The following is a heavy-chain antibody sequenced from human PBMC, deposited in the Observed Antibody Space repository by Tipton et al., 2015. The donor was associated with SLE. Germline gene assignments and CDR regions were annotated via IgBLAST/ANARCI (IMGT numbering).Heavy chain of an antibody. CDR3: ARRVVSVVMNFFDS. J-gene: IGHJ4*02. Sequence: LRLSCNVSADSISNYYWGWIRQPPGKGLEWIGSIYYSGSTYYNPSLKSRVTISADTSKNQFSLKLTSVTAADTALYYCARRVVSVVMNFFDSWGQGALVTVSS. CDR1: ADSISNYY. D-gene: IGHD3-22*01. V-gene: IGHV4-39*07. CDR2: IYYSGST.